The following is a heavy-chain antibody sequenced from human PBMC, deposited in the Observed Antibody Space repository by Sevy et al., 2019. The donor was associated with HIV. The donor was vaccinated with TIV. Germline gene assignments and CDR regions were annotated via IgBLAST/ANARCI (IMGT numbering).Heavy chain of an antibody. CDR2: IKQDGSEK. D-gene: IGHD7-27*01. CDR1: GFTFSSYW. CDR3: AREKIANWVPLTRYYYFYGMDV. V-gene: IGHV3-7*01. J-gene: IGHJ6*02. Sequence: GGSLRLSCAASGFTFSSYWMSWVRQAPGKGLEWVANIKQDGSEKYYVDSAKGRFTVSRDNAKNSLYLQMNSLRAEDTAVYYCAREKIANWVPLTRYYYFYGMDVWGPGTTVTVSS.